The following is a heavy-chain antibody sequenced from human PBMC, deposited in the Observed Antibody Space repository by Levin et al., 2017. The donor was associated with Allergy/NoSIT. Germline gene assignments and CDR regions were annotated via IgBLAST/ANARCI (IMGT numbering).Heavy chain of an antibody. V-gene: IGHV3-30-3*01. CDR3: ARACLERLIVGYYYYMDV. CDR2: ISYDGSNK. J-gene: IGHJ6*03. CDR1: GFTFSSYA. D-gene: IGHD1-1*01. Sequence: GESLKISCAASGFTFSSYAMHWVRQAPGKGLEWVAVISYDGSNKYYADSVKGRFTISRDNSKNTLYLQMNSLRAEDTAVYYCARACLERLIVGYYYYMDVWGKGTTVTVSS.